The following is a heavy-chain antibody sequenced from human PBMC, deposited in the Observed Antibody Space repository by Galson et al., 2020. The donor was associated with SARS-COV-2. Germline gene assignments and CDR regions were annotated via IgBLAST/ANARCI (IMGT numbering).Heavy chain of an antibody. CDR2: IRSEGYGVTT. Sequence: GGSLRLSCTGSGFNFGSYAMSWFRQAPGKGPEWVGLIRSEGYGVTTEYASSVGGRFPISRDDSNSIAYLQMNSLKGEDTAMYYCARGVVTYSGLLYGYEFAFWGQGTQVTVSS. J-gene: IGHJ4*02. CDR1: GFNFGSYA. V-gene: IGHV3-49*03. CDR3: ARGVVTYSGLLYGYEFAF. D-gene: IGHD1-26*01.